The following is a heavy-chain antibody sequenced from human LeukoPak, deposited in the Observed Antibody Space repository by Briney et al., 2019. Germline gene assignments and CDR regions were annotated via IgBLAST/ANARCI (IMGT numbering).Heavy chain of an antibody. CDR2: ISAYNGNT. Sequence: ASVKVSCKASGYTFTSYGISWVRQAPGQGLEWMGWISAYNGNTNYAQKLQGRVTMTTDTSTSTAYMELRSLRSDDTAVYYCARLQTYYYDSSTGEGDAFDIWGQGTMVTVSS. D-gene: IGHD3-22*01. J-gene: IGHJ3*02. CDR1: GYTFTSYG. CDR3: ARLQTYYYDSSTGEGDAFDI. V-gene: IGHV1-18*01.